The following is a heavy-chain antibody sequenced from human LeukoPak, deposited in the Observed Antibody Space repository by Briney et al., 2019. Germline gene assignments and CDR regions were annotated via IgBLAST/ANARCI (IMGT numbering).Heavy chain of an antibody. J-gene: IGHJ4*02. D-gene: IGHD3-16*02. V-gene: IGHV3-53*01. Sequence: PGGSLRLSCVASEFTVSGNYMSWVRQASGKGLEWVSVIYSSGTTYYADSVKGRFTISRDNSKNTVYLQMNRLRAEDTAVYYCASLIFGGVIVQHFDYWGQGTLVTVSS. CDR1: EFTVSGNY. CDR2: IYSSGTT. CDR3: ASLIFGGVIVQHFDY.